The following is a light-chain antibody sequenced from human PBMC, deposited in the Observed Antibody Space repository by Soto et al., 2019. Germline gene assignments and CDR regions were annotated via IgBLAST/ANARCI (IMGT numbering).Light chain of an antibody. CDR2: GAS. V-gene: IGKV3-15*01. CDR3: QQYNNWFSIT. Sequence: EIVMTQSPATLSLSPGERATLSCRASQSVSGNLAWYQQKPGQAPRLLIYGASTRANGIPARFSGSGSGTEFTLPIISVQSEDFSVYYCQQYNNWFSITFGQGTRLEIK. CDR1: QSVSGN. J-gene: IGKJ5*01.